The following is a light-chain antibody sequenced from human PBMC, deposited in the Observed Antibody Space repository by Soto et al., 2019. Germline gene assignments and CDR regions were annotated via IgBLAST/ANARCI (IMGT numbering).Light chain of an antibody. V-gene: IGKV3-20*01. Sequence: EIVLTQSPDTLSLSPGERATLSCRASQSVSSNHLAWYQQKPGQAPRLLIYSASSRATGIPDRFSGSGSGTDFTLTISRLEPEDFAVYYCQQYGSSPPLTFGGGTKVDIK. CDR2: SAS. CDR1: QSVSSNH. J-gene: IGKJ4*01. CDR3: QQYGSSPPLT.